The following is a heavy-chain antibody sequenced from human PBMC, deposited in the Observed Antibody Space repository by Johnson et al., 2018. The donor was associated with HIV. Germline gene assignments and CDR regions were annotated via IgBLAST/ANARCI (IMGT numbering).Heavy chain of an antibody. CDR1: GFTFSSYA. J-gene: IGHJ3*02. CDR2: ISYDGNNK. CDR3: ARKVDSGVLGGGWAFEI. Sequence: QVQLVESGGGVVQPGRSLRLSCAASGFTFSSYAMHWVRQAPGKGLEWVAVISYDGNNKYYADSVKGRFTISRDNSKNTLYLQVNSLRPEDTAGYFCARKVDSGVLGGGWAFEIWGQGTMVTVSS. V-gene: IGHV3-30*04. D-gene: IGHD3-16*01.